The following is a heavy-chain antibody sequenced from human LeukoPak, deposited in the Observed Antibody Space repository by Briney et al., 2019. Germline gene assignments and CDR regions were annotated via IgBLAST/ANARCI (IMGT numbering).Heavy chain of an antibody. J-gene: IGHJ4*02. CDR3: ARGHELRWIQYYFDY. Sequence: PSETLSLTCTVSGGSISSSSYYWGWIRQPPGKGLEWIGSIYYSGSTYYNPSLKSRVTISVDTSKNQFSLKLSSVTAADTAVYYCARGHELRWIQYYFDYWGQGTLVTVSS. V-gene: IGHV4-39*01. CDR2: IYYSGST. D-gene: IGHD4-23*01. CDR1: GGSISSSSYY.